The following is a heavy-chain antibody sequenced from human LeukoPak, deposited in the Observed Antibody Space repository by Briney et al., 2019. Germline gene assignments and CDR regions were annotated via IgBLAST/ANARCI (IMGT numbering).Heavy chain of an antibody. D-gene: IGHD3-22*01. CDR3: ALRITMIVVVIKDDAFDI. J-gene: IGHJ3*02. V-gene: IGHV3-48*03. CDR1: GFIFDDYE. Sequence: GGSLRLSCAASGFIFDDYEMNWVRQAPGKGLEWVAFISSSGTTDYYADSVKGRFTISRDNSKNTLYLQMNSLRAEDTAVYYCALRITMIVVVIKDDAFDIWGQGTMVTVSS. CDR2: ISSSGTTD.